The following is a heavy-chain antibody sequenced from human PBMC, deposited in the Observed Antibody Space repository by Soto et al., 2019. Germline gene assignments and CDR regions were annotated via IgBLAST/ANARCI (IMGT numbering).Heavy chain of an antibody. J-gene: IGHJ3*02. CDR1: GFTFSSYA. V-gene: IGHV3-30-3*01. Sequence: RLSCAASGFTFSSYAMHWVRQAPGKGLEWVAVISYDGSNKYYADSVKGRFTISRDNSKNTLYLQMNSLRAEDTAVYYCARPSGRYCSGGSCYSGAFDIWGQGTMVTVSS. D-gene: IGHD2-15*01. CDR2: ISYDGSNK. CDR3: ARPSGRYCSGGSCYSGAFDI.